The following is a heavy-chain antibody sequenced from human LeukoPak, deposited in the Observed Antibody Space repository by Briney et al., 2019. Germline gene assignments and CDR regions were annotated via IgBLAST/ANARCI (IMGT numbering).Heavy chain of an antibody. V-gene: IGHV3-21*06. Sequence: GGSLRLSCAASAFSFSTYWMSWVRQAPGKGLEWVSSVNPSHAYQFYADSVKGRFTISRDNVKNSLFLQMDSLRAEDTAVYYCARDRDYYDSNSFSPDAFDIWGQGTMVTVSS. CDR2: VNPSHAYQ. CDR1: AFSFSTYW. CDR3: ARDRDYYDSNSFSPDAFDI. D-gene: IGHD3-22*01. J-gene: IGHJ3*02.